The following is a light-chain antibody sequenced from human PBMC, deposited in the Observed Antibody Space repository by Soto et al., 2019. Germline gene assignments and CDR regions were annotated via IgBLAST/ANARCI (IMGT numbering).Light chain of an antibody. V-gene: IGLV1-36*01. Sequence: QPVLTQEASVSGTVGQKVTLSCTGKTNNVGNCAVGWYQQICHGAPKTLMFANSLPSGIPDRFSGSKSGTAASLSISGLWPEEEAGYYCSTWDSNLSAWVFGGGTKLTVL. CDR3: STWDSNLSAWV. CDR2: ANS. CDR1: TNNVGNCA. J-gene: IGLJ3*02.